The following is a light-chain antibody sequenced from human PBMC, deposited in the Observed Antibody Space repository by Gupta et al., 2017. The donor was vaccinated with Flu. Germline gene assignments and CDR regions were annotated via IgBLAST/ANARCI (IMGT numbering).Light chain of an antibody. CDR2: DVS. CDR3: SSYTSSRTSV. CDR1: SSDVGGYNY. J-gene: IGLJ1*01. V-gene: IGLV2-14*04. Sequence: SITISCTGTSSDVGGYNYVSWFQQHPGKAPKLLIFDVSNRPSGLSNRFSGSKSGNTASLTISGLQAEDEADYYCSSYTSSRTSVFGTGTKVTVL.